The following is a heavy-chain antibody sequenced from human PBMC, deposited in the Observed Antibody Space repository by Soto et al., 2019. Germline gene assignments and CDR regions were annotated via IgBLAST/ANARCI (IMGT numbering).Heavy chain of an antibody. V-gene: IGHV3-74*01. CDR2: INTDGTNT. Sequence: EVHLVESGGGLVQPGGSLRLSCAASGFSFSGYWMHWVRQAPGKGLVWVARINTDGTNTLYADFVKGRFTISRDNARDTLYLQMNGLRAEDTAVYYCVRATGRGDNWGQGTLVTVSS. CDR1: GFSFSGYW. D-gene: IGHD3-16*01. J-gene: IGHJ4*02. CDR3: VRATGRGDN.